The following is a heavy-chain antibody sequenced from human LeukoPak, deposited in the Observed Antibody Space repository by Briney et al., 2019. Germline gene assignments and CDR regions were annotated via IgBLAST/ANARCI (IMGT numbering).Heavy chain of an antibody. V-gene: IGHV1-18*01. CDR2: ISAYNGNT. D-gene: IGHD6-19*01. Sequence: ASVKVSCKASGYTFTSYGISWVRQAPGQGLEWMGWISAYNGNTNYAQKLQGRVTMTTDTSTSTAYMELRSLRSDDTAVYYCAREDEFGIAVAGRLNWFDPWGQGTLVTVS. CDR3: AREDEFGIAVAGRLNWFDP. CDR1: GYTFTSYG. J-gene: IGHJ5*02.